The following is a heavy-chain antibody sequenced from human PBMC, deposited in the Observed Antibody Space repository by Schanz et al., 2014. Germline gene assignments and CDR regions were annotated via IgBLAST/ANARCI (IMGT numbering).Heavy chain of an antibody. CDR2: IAYDGSRK. Sequence: VQLEVSGGGLVQPGGSLRLSCEASGFNVGNNYMSWVRQPPGKGLDWVAFIAYDGSRKYYADSVKGRFTISRDNSKNTLYLQMSSLRAEDTALYYCAKDPHRDYGGKPQTFDIWGQGTMVTVSS. V-gene: IGHV3-30*02. CDR1: GFNVGNNY. D-gene: IGHD4-17*01. CDR3: AKDPHRDYGGKPQTFDI. J-gene: IGHJ3*02.